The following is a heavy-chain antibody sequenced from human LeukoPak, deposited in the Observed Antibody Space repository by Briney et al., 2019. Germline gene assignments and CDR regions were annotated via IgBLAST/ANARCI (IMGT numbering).Heavy chain of an antibody. Sequence: GGSLRLSCAASGFTFSSYWMSWVRQAPGKGLEWVANIKEDGSKKDYADSVKGRFTVSRDNAKNSLNLQMNSLRVEDTAVYYCASIRSGYWGQGIRVTVS. J-gene: IGHJ4*02. CDR1: GFTFSSYW. V-gene: IGHV3-7*03. CDR3: ASIRSGY. CDR2: IKEDGSKK. D-gene: IGHD2-15*01.